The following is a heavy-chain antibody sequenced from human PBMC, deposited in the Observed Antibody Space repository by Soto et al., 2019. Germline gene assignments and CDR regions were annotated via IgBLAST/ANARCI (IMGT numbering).Heavy chain of an antibody. J-gene: IGHJ6*02. CDR2: ISYDGSNK. Sequence: GESLKISCAASGFTFSSYAMHWVRQAPGKGLEWVAVISYDGSNKYYADSVKGRFTISRDNSKNTLYLQMNSLRAEDTAVYYCARDGYGSGSYYIDYYYGMDVWGQGTTVTAP. CDR3: ARDGYGSGSYYIDYYYGMDV. D-gene: IGHD3-10*01. V-gene: IGHV3-30-3*01. CDR1: GFTFSSYA.